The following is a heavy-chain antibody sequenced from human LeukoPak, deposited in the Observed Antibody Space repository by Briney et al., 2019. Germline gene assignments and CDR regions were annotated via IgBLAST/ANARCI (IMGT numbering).Heavy chain of an antibody. D-gene: IGHD2-2*01. V-gene: IGHV4-34*01. CDR2: INHSGST. Sequence: SETLSLTCAVYGGSFSGYYWSWIRQPPGKGLEWIGEINHSGSTNYNPSLKSRVTISVDTSKNQFSLKLSSVTAADTAVYYCARGGVVPAAMSGTYYYYYGMDVGGQGTTVTVSS. CDR1: GGSFSGYY. CDR3: ARGGVVPAAMSGTYYYYYGMDV. J-gene: IGHJ6*02.